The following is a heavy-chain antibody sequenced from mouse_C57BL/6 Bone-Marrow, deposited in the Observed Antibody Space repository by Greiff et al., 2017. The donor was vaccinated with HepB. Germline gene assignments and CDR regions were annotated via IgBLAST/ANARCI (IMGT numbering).Heavy chain of an antibody. J-gene: IGHJ3*01. Sequence: QVQLQQPGAELVKPGASVKLSCKASGYTFTSYWMQWVKQRPGQGLEWIGEIDPSDSYTNYNQKFKGKATLTVDTSSSTAYMQLSSLTSEDSAVYYCARYVRLRLWFAYWGQGTLVTVSA. V-gene: IGHV1-50*01. D-gene: IGHD2-4*01. CDR3: ARYVRLRLWFAY. CDR2: IDPSDSYT. CDR1: GYTFTSYW.